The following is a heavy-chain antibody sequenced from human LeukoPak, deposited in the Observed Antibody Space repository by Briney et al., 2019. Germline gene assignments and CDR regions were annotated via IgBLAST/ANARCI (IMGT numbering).Heavy chain of an antibody. D-gene: IGHD1-26*01. CDR3: ARAEPTSGSYYVHSVGSFDY. J-gene: IGHJ4*02. V-gene: IGHV1-69*01. CDR1: GGTFSSYA. CDR2: IIPIFGTA. Sequence: GASVKVSCKASGGTFSSYAISWVRQAPGQGLEWMGGIIPIFGTANYAQKFQGRVTITADESTSTAYMELSSLRFEDTAVYYCARAEPTSGSYYVHSVGSFDYWGQGTLVTVSS.